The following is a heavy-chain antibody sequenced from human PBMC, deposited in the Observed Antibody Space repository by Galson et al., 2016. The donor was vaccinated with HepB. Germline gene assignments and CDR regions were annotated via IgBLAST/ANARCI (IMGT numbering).Heavy chain of an antibody. CDR3: ARGRYSGNWAEYFQQ. CDR2: MFYSGTT. D-gene: IGHD1-26*01. V-gene: IGHV4-61*01. CDR1: GGSVSSNTYY. J-gene: IGHJ1*01. Sequence: SETLSLTCTVSGGSVSSNTYYWSWIRQPPGKGLEWIGYMFYSGTTNYKSSFKSRVTISTDTSKNQFSLRLRSVTAADTAVYYCARGRYSGNWAEYFQQWGQGTLVIVSS.